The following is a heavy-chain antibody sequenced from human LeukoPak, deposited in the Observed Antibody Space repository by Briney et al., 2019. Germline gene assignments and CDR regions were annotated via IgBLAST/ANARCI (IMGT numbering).Heavy chain of an antibody. CDR2: ISGGSSTI. CDR1: GFTFSSYS. CDR3: AKEHSGSYPDPNRENWFDP. V-gene: IGHV3-48*01. J-gene: IGHJ5*02. Sequence: GGSLRLSCAASGFTFSSYSMNWVRQAPGKGLEWVSYISGGSSTIYYADSVKGRFTISRDSSKNTLYLQMNSLRAEDTAVYYCAKEHSGSYPDPNRENWFDPWGQGTLVTVSS. D-gene: IGHD3-10*01.